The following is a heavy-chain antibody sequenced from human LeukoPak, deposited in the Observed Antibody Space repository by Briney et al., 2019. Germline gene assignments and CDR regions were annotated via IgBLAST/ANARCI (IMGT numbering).Heavy chain of an antibody. CDR3: AKDIDYGGAN. J-gene: IGHJ4*02. Sequence: GGSLRLSCAASGFTFSSYGMNWVRQAPGKGLEWVALISYDGNNKYYSDSMKGRFTISRDNSKNTLYLQMNSLRAEDTAVYYCAKDIDYGGANWGQGTLVIVSS. D-gene: IGHD4-23*01. CDR1: GFTFSSYG. V-gene: IGHV3-30*18. CDR2: ISYDGNNK.